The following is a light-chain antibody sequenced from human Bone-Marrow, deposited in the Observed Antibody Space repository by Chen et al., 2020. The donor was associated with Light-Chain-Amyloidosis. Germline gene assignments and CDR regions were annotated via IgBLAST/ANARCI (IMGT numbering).Light chain of an antibody. CDR2: RDT. CDR1: DLPTKY. V-gene: IGLV3-25*03. J-gene: IGLJ2*01. CDR3: QSAESSGTYEAI. Sequence: SYELTQPPSVSVSPGQTARITCSGDDLPTKYAYWYQQKPGQAPVLVIHRDTERPSGISERFSGSSSGTTATLTISGVQAEDEADYHCQSAESSGTYEAIFGGGTKLTVL.